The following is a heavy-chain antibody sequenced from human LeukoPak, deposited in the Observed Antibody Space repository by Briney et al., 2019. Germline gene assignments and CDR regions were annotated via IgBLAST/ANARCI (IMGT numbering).Heavy chain of an antibody. CDR1: GYTFTSYY. J-gene: IGHJ3*02. D-gene: IGHD5-24*01. V-gene: IGHV1-46*01. CDR3: ARAPSIEMGKQPTHGGAFDI. CDR2: INPSSGST. Sequence: ASVKVSCKASGYTFTSYYMHWVRQAPGQGLEWMGIINPSSGSTSYAQKFQGRVTMTRDTSTSTVYMELSSLRSEDTAVYYCARAPSIEMGKQPTHGGAFDIWGQGTMVTVSS.